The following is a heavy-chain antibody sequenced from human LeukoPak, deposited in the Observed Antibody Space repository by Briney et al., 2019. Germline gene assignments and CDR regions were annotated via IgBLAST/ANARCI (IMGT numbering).Heavy chain of an antibody. J-gene: IGHJ4*02. CDR3: ARRRDSGSLQHFDY. CDR1: GFTFSSYA. CDR2: IRGSGGST. V-gene: IGHV3-23*01. D-gene: IGHD1-26*01. Sequence: PGGSLRLSCAASGFTFSSYAMSWVRQAPGKGLEWVSAIRGSGGSTYYADSVKGRFTISRDNAKNSLYLQMNSLRAEDTAVYYCARRRDSGSLQHFDYWGQGTLVTVSS.